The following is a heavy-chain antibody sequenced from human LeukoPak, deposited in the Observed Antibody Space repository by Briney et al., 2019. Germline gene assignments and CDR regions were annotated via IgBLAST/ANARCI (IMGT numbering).Heavy chain of an antibody. D-gene: IGHD3-22*01. V-gene: IGHV1-69*05. CDR3: ASSDSSGYYYSLDY. J-gene: IGHJ4*02. Sequence: SVKVSCKASGGTFSSYAISWVRQAPGQGLEWMGGIIPIFGTANYAQKFQGRVTITTDESTGTAYMELSSLRSEDTAVYYCASSDSSGYYYSLDYWGQGTLVTVSS. CDR2: IIPIFGTA. CDR1: GGTFSSYA.